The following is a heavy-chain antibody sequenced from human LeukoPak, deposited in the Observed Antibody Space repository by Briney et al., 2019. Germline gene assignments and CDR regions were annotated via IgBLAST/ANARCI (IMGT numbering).Heavy chain of an antibody. Sequence: PGGSLRLSCAASGFNFNTYAMKWVRQAPGKGLEWLAVVLFDGSDQYYADSVQGRFTNSRDNSQNTLYLQMDSLRVEDTAVYYCARVSKPGWYDYYYMDVWGKGTTVTVSS. CDR2: VLFDGSDQ. V-gene: IGHV3-30*04. J-gene: IGHJ6*03. CDR1: GFNFNTYA. D-gene: IGHD2/OR15-2a*01. CDR3: ARVSKPGWYDYYYMDV.